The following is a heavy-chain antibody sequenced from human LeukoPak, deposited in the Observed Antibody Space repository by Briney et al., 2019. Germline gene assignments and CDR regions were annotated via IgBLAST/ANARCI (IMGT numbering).Heavy chain of an antibody. J-gene: IGHJ4*02. CDR3: ARDLDWILFDY. CDR1: GFTFSTYW. V-gene: IGHV3-74*03. Sequence: GGSLRLSCAASGFTFSTYWMHWVRQAPGKGLVWVARIRPEGTTTAHADSVKGRFTISRDNAKNTLFLQMNSLSAEDTAVYYCARDLDWILFDYWGQGTLVTVSS. CDR2: IRPEGTTT. D-gene: IGHD3-9*01.